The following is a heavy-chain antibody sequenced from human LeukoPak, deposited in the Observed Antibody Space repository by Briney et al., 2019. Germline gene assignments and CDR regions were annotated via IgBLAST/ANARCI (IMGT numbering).Heavy chain of an antibody. V-gene: IGHV4-59*01. Sequence: SETLSLTCAVSGGSISSFYWSWIRQPPGKGLEWIGCIYYSGSTNYNPSLKSRVTISVDTSKNQFSLKLTSVTAADTAVYYRARGGGYSYGYGFDYWGQGTLVTVSS. CDR3: ARGGGYSYGYGFDY. J-gene: IGHJ4*02. CDR2: IYYSGST. CDR1: GGSISSFY. D-gene: IGHD5-18*01.